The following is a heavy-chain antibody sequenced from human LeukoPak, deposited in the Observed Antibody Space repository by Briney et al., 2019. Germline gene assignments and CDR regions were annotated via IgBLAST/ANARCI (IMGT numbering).Heavy chain of an antibody. CDR2: IKEDGSDK. CDR3: ARGSSSSGFDP. D-gene: IGHD6-6*01. Sequence: GGSLGLSCAASGLAFSQYGMNWVRQAPGKGLEWVAGIKEDGSDKYYVDSVKGRFTISRDNAKNSLYLQMNSLRAEDTAVYYCARGSSSSGFDPWGQGTLVTVSS. CDR1: GLAFSQYG. J-gene: IGHJ5*02. V-gene: IGHV3-7*01.